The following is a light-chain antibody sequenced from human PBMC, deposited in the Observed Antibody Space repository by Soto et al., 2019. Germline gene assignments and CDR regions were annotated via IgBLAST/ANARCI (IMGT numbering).Light chain of an antibody. CDR3: QQCVSWPQFT. Sequence: EIVLTQSPATLSLSPGERASLSCRASQSVGSSLAWYQHKPGQAPRLLIYDVSNRATGIPARFSGSGSGTDFNLTISSLEPEDFAFYYCQQCVSWPQFTFGPGTRLDI. V-gene: IGKV3-11*01. J-gene: IGKJ3*01. CDR2: DVS. CDR1: QSVGSS.